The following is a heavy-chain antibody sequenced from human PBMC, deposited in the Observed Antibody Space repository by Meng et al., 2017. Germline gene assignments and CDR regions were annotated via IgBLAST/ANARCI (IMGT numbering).Heavy chain of an antibody. CDR1: GGSISSGGYY. CDR3: ARADRRVGSYGPNWFDP. J-gene: IGHJ5*02. CDR2: IYYSGST. Sequence: VQRHESGSGMWKPSQPPSPTCNVSGGSISSGGYYGSWIRQHPGKGLEWIGYIYYSGSTYYNPSLKSLVTISVDTSKNQFSLKLSSVTAADTAVYYCARADRRVGSYGPNWFDPWGQGTLVTVSS. V-gene: IGHV4-31*01. D-gene: IGHD5-18*01.